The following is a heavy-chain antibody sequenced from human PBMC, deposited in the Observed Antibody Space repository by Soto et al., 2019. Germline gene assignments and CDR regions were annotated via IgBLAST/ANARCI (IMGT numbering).Heavy chain of an antibody. Sequence: GGSLRLSCAASGFSFSNYGMHWVRQAPGKGLEWVAVIWSDGSHKNYADSVKGRLTISRDNSNNTLYLQMNSLRAEDTAVYYCARDRRALDYFVYWGQGT. CDR2: IWSDGSHK. CDR1: GFSFSNYG. V-gene: IGHV3-33*01. CDR3: ARDRRALDYFVY. J-gene: IGHJ4*02.